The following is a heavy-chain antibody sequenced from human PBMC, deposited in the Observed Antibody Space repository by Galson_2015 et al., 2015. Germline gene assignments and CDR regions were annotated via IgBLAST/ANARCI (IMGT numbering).Heavy chain of an antibody. CDR3: ARGLSGYYYYMDV. J-gene: IGHJ6*03. V-gene: IGHV1-2*04. CDR1: GYTFTGYY. D-gene: IGHD3-16*02. Sequence: SVKVSCKASGYTFTGYYMHWVRQAPGQGLEWMGWINPNSGGTNYAQKFQGWVTMTRDTSISTAYMELSRLRSDDTAVYYCARGLSGYYYYMDVWGKGTTVTVSS. CDR2: INPNSGGT.